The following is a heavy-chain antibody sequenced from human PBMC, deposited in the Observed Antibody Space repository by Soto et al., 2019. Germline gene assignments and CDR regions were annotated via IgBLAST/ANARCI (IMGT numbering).Heavy chain of an antibody. CDR2: ISYDGNSE. J-gene: IGHJ4*02. D-gene: IGHD4-17*01. V-gene: IGHV3-30*18. CDR1: GITFSKYG. CDR3: AKDRDYGGVASYFDY. Sequence: QVQLVESGGGVVQAGGSLRLSCAVSGITFSKYGMHWVRQAPGKGLEWVAVISYDGNSEFYAASVTGRFAFSRDNSKNTLYLQMNSLRVDDTAVYYGAKDRDYGGVASYFDYWGRGTLVSVSS.